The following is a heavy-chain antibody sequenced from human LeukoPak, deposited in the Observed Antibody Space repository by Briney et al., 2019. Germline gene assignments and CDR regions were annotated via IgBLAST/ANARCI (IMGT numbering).Heavy chain of an antibody. V-gene: IGHV1-69*02. CDR1: GGTFSSYT. CDR2: IIPILGIA. J-gene: IGHJ5*02. Sequence: ASVKVSCKASGGTFSSYTISWVRQAPGQGLERMGRIIPILGIANYAQKFQGRVTITADKSTSTAYMELSSLRSEDTAVYYCARGYCSSTSCYLYWFDPWGQGTLVTVSS. D-gene: IGHD2-2*01. CDR3: ARGYCSSTSCYLYWFDP.